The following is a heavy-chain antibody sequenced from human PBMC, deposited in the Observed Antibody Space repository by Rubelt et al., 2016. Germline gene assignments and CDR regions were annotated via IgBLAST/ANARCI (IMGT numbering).Heavy chain of an antibody. D-gene: IGHD5-12*01. CDR3: ARSAWIPHYFDY. J-gene: IGHJ4*02. V-gene: IGHV4-59*01. Sequence: QVQLQESGPGLVKPSETLSLTCTVSGGSISSDYWSWIRQPPGKGLEWIGYIYYSGSTNYNPSLKSQVTISVETTKNQFSLKLSSVTAADTDVYYCARSAWIPHYFDYWGQGTLVTVSS. CDR2: IYYSGST. CDR1: GGSISSDY.